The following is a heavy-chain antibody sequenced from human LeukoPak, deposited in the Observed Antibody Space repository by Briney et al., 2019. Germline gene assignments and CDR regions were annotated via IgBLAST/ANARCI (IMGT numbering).Heavy chain of an antibody. Sequence: SETLSLTCAVYGGSFSGYYWSWLRQPPGKGLEWLGEINHSGSTNYNPSLKSRVTISVDTSKNQFSLKLSSVTAADTAVYYCARGGRITGTTSGWFDPWGQGTLVTVSS. CDR1: GGSFSGYY. V-gene: IGHV4-34*01. CDR2: INHSGST. D-gene: IGHD1-20*01. CDR3: ARGGRITGTTSGWFDP. J-gene: IGHJ5*02.